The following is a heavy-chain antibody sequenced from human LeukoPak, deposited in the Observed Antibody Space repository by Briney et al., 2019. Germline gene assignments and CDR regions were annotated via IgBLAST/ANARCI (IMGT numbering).Heavy chain of an antibody. D-gene: IGHD3-22*01. CDR3: ARGGRSSITMIVVAIYFDY. CDR2: ISSSGSTI. J-gene: IGHJ4*02. Sequence: PGGSLRLSCAASGFTFSDYYMSWIRQAPGKGLEWVSYISSSGSTIYYADSVKGRFTISRDNAKNSLYLQMNSLRAEDTAVYYCARGGRSSITMIVVAIYFDYWGQGTLVTVSS. CDR1: GFTFSDYY. V-gene: IGHV3-11*01.